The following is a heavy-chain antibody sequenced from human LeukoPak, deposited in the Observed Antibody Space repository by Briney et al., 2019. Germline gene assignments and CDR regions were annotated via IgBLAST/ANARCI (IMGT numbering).Heavy chain of an antibody. CDR1: GGSFSGYY. D-gene: IGHD6-6*01. J-gene: IGHJ5*02. CDR3: ARYPKWARPGGPWFDP. CDR2: INHSGST. Sequence: SETLSLTCAVSGGSFSGYYWSWIRQPPGKGLEWIGEINHSGSTNYNPSLKSRVTISVDTSKNQFSLKLSSVTAADTAVYYCARYPKWARPGGPWFDPWGQGTLVTVSS. V-gene: IGHV4-34*01.